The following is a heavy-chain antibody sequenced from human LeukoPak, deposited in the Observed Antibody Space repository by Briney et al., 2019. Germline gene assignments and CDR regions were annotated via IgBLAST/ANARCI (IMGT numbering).Heavy chain of an antibody. V-gene: IGHV3-23*01. Sequence: GGSLRLSCIVSGFTFSAYAMSWVRQAPGKGLEWVSVVTATGGETYYADSVRGRFIISRDNSRNTFYLQMDSLRADDTAIYYCAKIQASDLWSSCDSWGQGTLVTVSS. J-gene: IGHJ5*01. CDR2: VTATGGET. D-gene: IGHD3-3*01. CDR3: AKIQASDLWSSCDS. CDR1: GFTFSAYA.